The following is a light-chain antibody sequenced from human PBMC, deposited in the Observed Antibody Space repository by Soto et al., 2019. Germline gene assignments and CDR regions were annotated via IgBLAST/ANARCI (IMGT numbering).Light chain of an antibody. J-gene: IGKJ1*01. Sequence: DIQMTQSPSTLSASVGDRVTITCRASQSISSWLAWYQQKPGKAPKLLIYKASSLESRVPSRFSGSGSGTEFTLTISNLQPDDFATYYRQQYNSYSSWTFGQGTKVEIK. V-gene: IGKV1-5*03. CDR2: KAS. CDR3: QQYNSYSSWT. CDR1: QSISSW.